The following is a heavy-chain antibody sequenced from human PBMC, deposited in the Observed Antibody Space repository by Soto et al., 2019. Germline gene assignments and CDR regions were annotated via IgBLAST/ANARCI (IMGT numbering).Heavy chain of an antibody. Sequence: PGGSLRLSCAASGFTFSSYEMNWVRQAPGKGLEWVSYISSSGSTIYYADSVKGRFTISRDNAKNSLYLQMNSLGAEDTAVYYCARYKRSGWPNYYYYGMDVWGQGTTVTV. J-gene: IGHJ6*02. CDR1: GFTFSSYE. D-gene: IGHD6-19*01. CDR2: ISSSGSTI. CDR3: ARYKRSGWPNYYYYGMDV. V-gene: IGHV3-48*03.